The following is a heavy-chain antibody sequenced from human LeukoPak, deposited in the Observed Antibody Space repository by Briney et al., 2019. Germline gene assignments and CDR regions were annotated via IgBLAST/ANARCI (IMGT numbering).Heavy chain of an antibody. CDR1: GGSFSGYY. J-gene: IGHJ6*02. CDR2: INHSGST. Sequence: SETLSLTCAVYGGSFSGYYWSWIRQPPGKGLEWIGEINHSGSTNYNPSLKSRVTISVDTSKNQFSLKLSSVTAADTAVYYCARVAISWFGETYYYYGMDVWGQGTTVTVSS. V-gene: IGHV4-34*01. D-gene: IGHD3-10*01. CDR3: ARVAISWFGETYYYYGMDV.